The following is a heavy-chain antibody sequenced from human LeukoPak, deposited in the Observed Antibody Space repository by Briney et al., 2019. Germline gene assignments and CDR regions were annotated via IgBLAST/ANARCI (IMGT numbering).Heavy chain of an antibody. CDR1: GGSISNYY. CDR3: ANQPWGPSLTYFDY. D-gene: IGHD2-2*01. CDR2: IHTSGST. J-gene: IGHJ4*02. Sequence: SETLSLTCTVSGGSISNYYWSWIRQPAGKGLEWIGRIHTSGSTNYNPSLKSRITMSVDTSKNQFSLKLSSVTGADTAVYYCANQPWGPSLTYFDYWGQGTLVTVSS. V-gene: IGHV4-4*07.